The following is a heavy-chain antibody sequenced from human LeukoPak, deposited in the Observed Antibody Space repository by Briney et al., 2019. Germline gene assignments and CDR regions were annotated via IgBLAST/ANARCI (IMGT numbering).Heavy chain of an antibody. J-gene: IGHJ4*02. CDR3: ARGGATRGRFEN. CDR1: GFPFNVQT. D-gene: IGHD1-26*01. V-gene: IGHV3-7*01. CDR2: MKEDGSEI. Sequence: GGSLRLSCAASGFPFNVQTMSWVRQAPGKGLDWVASMKEDGSEIYYVDSVKGRFTISRDNSKNSLYLQMNGLRAEDTAVYYCARGGATRGRFENWGQGNLVTVSS.